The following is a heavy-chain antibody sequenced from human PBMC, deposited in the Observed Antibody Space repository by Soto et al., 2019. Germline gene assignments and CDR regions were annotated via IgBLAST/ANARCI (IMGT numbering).Heavy chain of an antibody. CDR3: ARSSGWYGEFDY. J-gene: IGHJ4*02. Sequence: QLQLQESGSGLVKPSQTLSLTRAVSGGSISSGGYSWSWIRQPPGKGLEWIGYIYHSGSTYYNPSLKSRVTISVDRSKNQFSLKLSSVTAADTAVYYCARSSGWYGEFDYWGQGTLVTVSS. CDR2: IYHSGST. D-gene: IGHD6-19*01. V-gene: IGHV4-30-2*01. CDR1: GGSISSGGYS.